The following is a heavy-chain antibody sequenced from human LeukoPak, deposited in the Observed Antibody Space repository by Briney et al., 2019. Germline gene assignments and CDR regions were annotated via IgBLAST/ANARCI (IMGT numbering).Heavy chain of an antibody. V-gene: IGHV3-7*01. CDR2: IKQDGSEK. D-gene: IGHD1-1*01. CDR1: GFTFSSYW. Sequence: GGSLRLSRGASGFTFSSYWISWVPRAPGRGLGWVANIKQDGSEKYYVDSVKGRFTISRDNAKNSLYLQMNSLRAEDTAVYYCARDPNWNREKDMDVWGKGTTVTVSS. J-gene: IGHJ6*03. CDR3: ARDPNWNREKDMDV.